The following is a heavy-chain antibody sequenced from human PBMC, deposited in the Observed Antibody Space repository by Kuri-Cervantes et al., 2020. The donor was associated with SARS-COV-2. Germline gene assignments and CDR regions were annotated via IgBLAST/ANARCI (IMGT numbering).Heavy chain of an antibody. D-gene: IGHD6-13*01. V-gene: IGHV1-69*04. CDR2: IIPILGTA. Sequence: SVKVSCKASVGTFSSYAISWVRQAPGQGLEWMGRIIPILGTANYAQKFQGRVTITADKSTSTAYMELSSLRSEDTAVYYCARDLTDSSSWYLYWFDPWGQGTLVTVSS. CDR1: VGTFSSYA. CDR3: ARDLTDSSSWYLYWFDP. J-gene: IGHJ5*02.